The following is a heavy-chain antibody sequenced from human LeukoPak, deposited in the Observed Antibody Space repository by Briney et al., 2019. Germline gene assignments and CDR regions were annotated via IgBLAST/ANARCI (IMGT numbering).Heavy chain of an antibody. J-gene: IGHJ6*03. CDR3: ARVRVLRYFDWLSPEGYYYYYYMDV. D-gene: IGHD3-9*01. CDR1: GFTFSSYS. V-gene: IGHV3-48*01. Sequence: PGGSLRLSCAASGFTFSSYSMNWVRQAPGKGLEWVSYISSSSSTIYYADSVKGRFTISRDNAKNSLYLQMNSLRAEDAALYYCARVRVLRYFDWLSPEGYYYYYYMDVWGKGTTVTVSS. CDR2: ISSSSSTI.